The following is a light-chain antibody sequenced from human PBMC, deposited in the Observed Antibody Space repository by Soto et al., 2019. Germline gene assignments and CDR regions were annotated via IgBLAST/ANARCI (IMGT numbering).Light chain of an antibody. CDR1: QTVSSSS. Sequence: DTVLTQSPGTLSLSPGERATLSCRASQTVSSSSLAWYQQKPGQAPRLLIFGASTRAAGFPDRFSGSGSGTDFTLTISRLEPEDFAVYYCQQYGSSPRTVGQVTKVDSK. J-gene: IGKJ1*01. CDR2: GAS. V-gene: IGKV3-20*01. CDR3: QQYGSSPRT.